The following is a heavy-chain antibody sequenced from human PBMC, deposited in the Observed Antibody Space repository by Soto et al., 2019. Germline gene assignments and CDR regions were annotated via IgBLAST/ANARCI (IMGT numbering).Heavy chain of an antibody. V-gene: IGHV3-23*01. J-gene: IGHJ6*02. CDR3: AKKLSTVTTYYYGMDV. CDR1: GFSFSTYP. Sequence: GGSLRLSCAASGFSFSTYPMTWVRQAPGKRLEGVSSISGSGGDTYYIDSVKGRFTISRDNSKNTVYLQMNSLRAEDTAVYYCAKKLSTVTTYYYGMDVWGQGTTVTVSS. D-gene: IGHD4-17*01. CDR2: ISGSGGDT.